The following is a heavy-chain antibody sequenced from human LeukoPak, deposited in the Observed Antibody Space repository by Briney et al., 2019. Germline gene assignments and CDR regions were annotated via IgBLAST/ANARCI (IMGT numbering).Heavy chain of an antibody. CDR1: GGSISSGGYS. CDR2: IYYSGST. D-gene: IGHD6-19*01. CDR3: ARAGRSGWSNYYYYGMDV. V-gene: IGHV4-61*08. J-gene: IGHJ6*02. Sequence: PSQTLSLTCAVSGGSISSGGYSWSWIRQPPGKGLEWIGYIYYSGSTNYNPSLKSRVTISVDTSKNQFSLKLSSVTAADTAVYYCARAGRSGWSNYYYYGMDVWGQGTTVTVSS.